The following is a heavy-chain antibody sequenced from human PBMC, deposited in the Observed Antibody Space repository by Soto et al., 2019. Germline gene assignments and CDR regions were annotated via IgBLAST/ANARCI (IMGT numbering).Heavy chain of an antibody. J-gene: IGHJ4*02. D-gene: IGHD3-10*01. CDR3: AKAFYNGNSDFGY. CDR2: INPDGGAK. V-gene: IGHV3-7*05. Sequence: EVHLVESGGGLVQPGGSLRLSCAASGFSFCNYWMTWVRQAPGKGLEWVANINPDGGAKYYVESVKGRFSISRDNAKNSLYLQMSNLRAEDTAVYYCAKAFYNGNSDFGYWGQGTLVTVSS. CDR1: GFSFCNYW.